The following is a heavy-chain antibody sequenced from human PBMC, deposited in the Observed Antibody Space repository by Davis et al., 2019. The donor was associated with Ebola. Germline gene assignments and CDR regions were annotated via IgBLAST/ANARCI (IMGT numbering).Heavy chain of an antibody. D-gene: IGHD3-10*01. Sequence: GESLKISCKGSGYSFTSYWIGWVRQMPGKGLEWMGIIYPGDSDTRYSPSFQGQVTISADKSISTAYLQWSSLKASDTAMYYCARFDYYGSGSYYNGFDYWGQGTLVTVSS. CDR3: ARFDYYGSGSYYNGFDY. CDR1: GYSFTSYW. V-gene: IGHV5-51*01. CDR2: IYPGDSDT. J-gene: IGHJ4*02.